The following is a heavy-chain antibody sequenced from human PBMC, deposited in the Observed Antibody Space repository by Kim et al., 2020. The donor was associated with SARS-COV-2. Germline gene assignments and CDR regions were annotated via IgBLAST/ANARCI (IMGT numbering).Heavy chain of an antibody. CDR1: GGSISSSSYY. Sequence: SETLSLTCTVSGGSISSSSYYWGWIRQPPGKGLEWIGSIYYSGSTYYNPSLKSRVTISVDTSKNQFSLKLSSVTAADTAVYYCVSHNLGWITMIVVAPYYFDYWGQGTLVTVSS. D-gene: IGHD3-22*01. V-gene: IGHV4-39*01. CDR2: IYYSGST. CDR3: VSHNLGWITMIVVAPYYFDY. J-gene: IGHJ4*02.